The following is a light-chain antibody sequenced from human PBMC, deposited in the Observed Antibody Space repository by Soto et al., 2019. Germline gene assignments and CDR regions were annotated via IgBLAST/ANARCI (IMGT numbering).Light chain of an antibody. J-gene: IGLJ1*01. CDR2: DVS. CDR1: SSDVGGYNH. CDR3: TSYASSSTYV. Sequence: QSALTQPASVSGSPGQSITISCTGTSSDVGGYNHVSWYQQHPGKAPKLMIYDVSNRPSGVSNRFFGSKSDNTASLTISGLQAEDEADYYCTSYASSSTYVFGTGNKVTVL. V-gene: IGLV2-14*03.